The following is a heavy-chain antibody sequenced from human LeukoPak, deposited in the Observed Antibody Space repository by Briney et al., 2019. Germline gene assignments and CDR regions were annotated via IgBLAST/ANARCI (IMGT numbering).Heavy chain of an antibody. D-gene: IGHD5-24*01. V-gene: IGHV1-69*04. CDR1: GGTFNTYA. Sequence: PRASVKVSCKASGGTFNTYAITWVRQAPGQGLEWMGRIIPTTGLANYAQNFQGRVTITADKSTSTAYMELSSLRSEDTAVYYCARAPPRLDGYILYYWGQGTLVTVSS. CDR2: IIPTTGLA. CDR3: ARAPPRLDGYILYY. J-gene: IGHJ4*02.